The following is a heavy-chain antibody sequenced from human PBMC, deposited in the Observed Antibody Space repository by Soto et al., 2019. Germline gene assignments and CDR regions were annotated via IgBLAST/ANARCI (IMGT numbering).Heavy chain of an antibody. J-gene: IGHJ4*02. CDR2: IFPGGTT. CDR1: GCSLSGATYS. CDR3: ARSREFDY. Sequence: SETLSLTCGVSGCSLSGATYSWNWIRQPPGKGLESIGYIFPGGTTYYNPSLKSRVTISIDVSKNQFSLRLRSLTAADTAVYYCARSREFDYWSQGTLVTVSS. V-gene: IGHV4-30-2*01.